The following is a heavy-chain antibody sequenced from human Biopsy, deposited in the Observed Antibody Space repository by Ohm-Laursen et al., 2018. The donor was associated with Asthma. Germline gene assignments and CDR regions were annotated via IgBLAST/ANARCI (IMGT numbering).Heavy chain of an antibody. CDR2: VSSDGHNK. V-gene: IGHV3-30*03. J-gene: IGHJ3*02. Sequence: SLRLSCVASGFVFSQCGMHWVRQGPGKGLEWVALVSSDGHNKYYEDSVKGRFTISRDNSRNRLYLQINRLTVEDSAVYFCARQSGQDYGDSSGFDIWGQGTKVAASS. CDR3: ARQSGQDYGDSSGFDI. D-gene: IGHD3-22*01. CDR1: GFVFSQCG.